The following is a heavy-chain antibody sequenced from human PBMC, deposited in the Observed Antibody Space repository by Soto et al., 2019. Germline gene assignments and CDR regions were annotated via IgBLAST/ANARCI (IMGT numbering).Heavy chain of an antibody. D-gene: IGHD2-2*01. V-gene: IGHV3-21*01. J-gene: IGHJ4*02. CDR3: ARPQEDIVVVPAAPNFDY. Sequence: KAGGSLRLSCVASGIEFSNYAMSWVRQAPGKGLEWVSSISSSSSYIYYADSVKGRFTISRDNAKNSLYLQMNSLRAEDTAVYYCARPQEDIVVVPAAPNFDYWGQGTLVTVSS. CDR1: GIEFSNYA. CDR2: ISSSSSYI.